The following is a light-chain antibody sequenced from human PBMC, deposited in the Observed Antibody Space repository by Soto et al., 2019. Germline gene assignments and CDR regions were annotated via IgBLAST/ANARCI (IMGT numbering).Light chain of an antibody. V-gene: IGKV3-15*01. CDR1: QSVSNN. Sequence: EIVMTQSPATLSVSPGERATLSCRASQSVSNNLAWYQHKPGQAPSLLIYGASTRATGIPARFSGSGSGTEFTLTISSLQPEDSATYYCQQGDGSLRIFTFGPGTRVD. CDR2: GAS. J-gene: IGKJ3*01. CDR3: QQGDGSLRIFT.